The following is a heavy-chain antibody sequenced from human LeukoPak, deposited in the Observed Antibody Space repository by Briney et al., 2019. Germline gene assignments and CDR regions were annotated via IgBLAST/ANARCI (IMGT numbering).Heavy chain of an antibody. D-gene: IGHD1-7*01. J-gene: IGHJ5*02. CDR1: GGTFSSYA. CDR2: IIPIFGTA. V-gene: IGHV1-69*01. CDR3: ARGGERITGTLSGRFDP. Sequence: GASVKVSCKASGGTFSSYAISWVRQAPGQGLEWMGGIIPIFGTANFAQKFQGRVTFTADESTSTAYMELSSLRSEDTDVYSCARGGERITGTLSGRFDPWGQGTLVTVSS.